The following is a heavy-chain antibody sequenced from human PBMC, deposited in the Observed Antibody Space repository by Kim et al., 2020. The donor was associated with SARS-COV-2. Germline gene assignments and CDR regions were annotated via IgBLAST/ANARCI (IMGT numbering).Heavy chain of an antibody. D-gene: IGHD3-10*01. V-gene: IGHV4-59*08. Sequence: SETLSLTCTVSGGSISSYYWSWIRQPPGKGLEWIGYIYYSGSTNYNPSLKSRVTISVDTSKNQFSLKLSSVTAADTAVYYCARCITGLLPYFDYWGQGTLVTVSS. CDR3: ARCITGLLPYFDY. J-gene: IGHJ4*02. CDR1: GGSISSYY. CDR2: IYYSGST.